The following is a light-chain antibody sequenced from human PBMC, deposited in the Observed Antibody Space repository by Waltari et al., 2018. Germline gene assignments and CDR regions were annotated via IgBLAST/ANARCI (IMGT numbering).Light chain of an antibody. CDR3: QTGGHGTSV. CDR2: VNSDGRH. CDR1: SGHSSNV. J-gene: IGLJ3*02. V-gene: IGLV4-69*01. Sequence: QLVLTQSPSASASLGASVKLTCTLSSGHSSNVIAWLQQQPEKGPRYLMKVNSDGRHSKGDEIPDRFSGSSSGAERDLTISSLQSEDEADYYCQTGGHGTSVFGGGTKLTVL.